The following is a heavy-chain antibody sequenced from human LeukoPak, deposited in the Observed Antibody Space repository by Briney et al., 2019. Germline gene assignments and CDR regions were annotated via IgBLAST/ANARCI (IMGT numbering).Heavy chain of an antibody. Sequence: PSETLSLTCGVYGGSSSGNYWSWIRQPPGKGLEWIGEINHSGRTKYNPSLKSRVTISVDTSKNQFSLKLSSVTAADTAVYYCARARSVLYYFDYWGQGTLVTVSS. CDR2: INHSGRT. V-gene: IGHV4-34*01. CDR3: ARARSVLYYFDY. D-gene: IGHD2-8*01. CDR1: GGSSSGNY. J-gene: IGHJ4*02.